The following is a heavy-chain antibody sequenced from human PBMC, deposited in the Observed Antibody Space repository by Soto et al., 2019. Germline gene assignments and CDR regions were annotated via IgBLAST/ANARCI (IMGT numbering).Heavy chain of an antibody. J-gene: IGHJ3*02. Sequence: GGSLRLSCAASGFTFSSYSMNWVRQAPGKGLEWVSSISSSSSYIYYADSVKGRFTISRDNAENSLYLQMNSLRAEDTAVYYCARDEYDILTGLVHAFDIWGQGTMVTVSS. D-gene: IGHD3-9*01. V-gene: IGHV3-21*01. CDR2: ISSSSSYI. CDR3: ARDEYDILTGLVHAFDI. CDR1: GFTFSSYS.